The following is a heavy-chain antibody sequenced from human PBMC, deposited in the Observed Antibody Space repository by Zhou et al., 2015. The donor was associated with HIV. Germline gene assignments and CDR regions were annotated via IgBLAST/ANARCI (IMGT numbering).Heavy chain of an antibody. CDR3: AREAYCTHTVCPRYYYYGMDV. CDR2: IIPMFDMA. J-gene: IGHJ6*02. D-gene: IGHD2-8*01. CDR1: GGTFSSFA. Sequence: QVQLVQSGAEVKKPASSVKVSCKASGGTFSSFAVSWVRQAPGQGLEWMGGIIPMFDMANSAQKFRGRLIITADKSTRTAYMELSSLRYEDAAVYYCAREAYCTHTVCPRYYYYGMDVWGQGTTVTVSS. V-gene: IGHV1-69*17.